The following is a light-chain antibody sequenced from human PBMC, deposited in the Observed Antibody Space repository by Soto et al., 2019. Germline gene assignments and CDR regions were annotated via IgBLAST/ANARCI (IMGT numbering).Light chain of an antibody. CDR1: QSVSSGY. CDR2: GAS. J-gene: IGKJ4*01. V-gene: IGKV3-20*01. Sequence: EIVLTQSPGPLSLSPGERATLSCRSTQSVSSGYLAWYQHKPGQAPRLLMSGASSRATGIPDRFSGSGSGTDFTLTISRLEPEDVAVYYCQQFVSSPITFGGGTKVDIK. CDR3: QQFVSSPIT.